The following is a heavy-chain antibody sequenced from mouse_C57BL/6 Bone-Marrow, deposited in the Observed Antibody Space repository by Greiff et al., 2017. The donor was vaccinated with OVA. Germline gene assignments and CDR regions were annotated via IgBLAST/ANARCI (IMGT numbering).Heavy chain of an antibody. D-gene: IGHD2-2*01. CDR1: GYTFTSYG. V-gene: IGHV1-81*01. Sequence: VQLQESGAELARPGASVKLSCKASGYTFTSYGISWVKQRTGQGLEWIGEIYPRSGNTYYNEKFKGKATLTADKSSSTAYMELRSLTSEDSAVYFCARRGLRLYDMDDWGQGASVTVAT. J-gene: IGHJ4*01. CDR3: ARRGLRLYDMDD. CDR2: IYPRSGNT.